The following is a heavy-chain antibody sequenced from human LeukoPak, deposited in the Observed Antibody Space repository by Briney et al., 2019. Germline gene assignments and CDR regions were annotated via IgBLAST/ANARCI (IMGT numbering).Heavy chain of an antibody. CDR2: ISYDGSNK. CDR1: GFTFSSYA. Sequence: GGSLRLSCAASGFTFSSYAMHWVRQAPGKGLEWVAVISYDGSNKYYADSVKGRFTISRDNSKNTLYLQMNSLRAEDTAVYYCARDLSSSWCGPASDYWGQGTLVTVSS. V-gene: IGHV3-30-3*01. CDR3: ARDLSSSWCGPASDY. D-gene: IGHD6-13*01. J-gene: IGHJ4*02.